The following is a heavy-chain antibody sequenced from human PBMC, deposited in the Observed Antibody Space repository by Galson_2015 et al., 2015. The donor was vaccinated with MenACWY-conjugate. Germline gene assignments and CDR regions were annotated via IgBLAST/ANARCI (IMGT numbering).Heavy chain of an antibody. Sequence: SLRLSCAASGFTFSSYWMSWVRQAPGKGLEWVAHINQDGSEKYYVDSVEGRFTISRDNAKNSLYLQMNSLRAEDTAVFYRARHPSSSFDCRGQGTLVTVSS. J-gene: IGHJ4*02. CDR2: INQDGSEK. D-gene: IGHD6-6*01. CDR1: GFTFSSYW. V-gene: IGHV3-7*03. CDR3: ARHPSSSFDC.